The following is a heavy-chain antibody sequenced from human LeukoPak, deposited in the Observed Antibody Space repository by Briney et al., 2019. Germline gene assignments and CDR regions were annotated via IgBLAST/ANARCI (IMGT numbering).Heavy chain of an antibody. J-gene: IGHJ4*02. CDR2: INHSGST. D-gene: IGHD5-12*01. V-gene: IGHV4-34*01. Sequence: KPSETLSLTCAVYGGSFSGYYWSWIRQPPGKGLEWIGEINHSGSTNYNPSLKSRVTISVDTSKNQFSLKLSSVTAADTAVYYCARQLGYALLSWGQGTLVTVSS. CDR1: GGSFSGYY. CDR3: ARQLGYALLS.